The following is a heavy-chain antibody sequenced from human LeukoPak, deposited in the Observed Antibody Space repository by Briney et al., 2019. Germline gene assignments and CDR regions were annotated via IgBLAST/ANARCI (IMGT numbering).Heavy chain of an antibody. CDR1: GGTFSSYA. V-gene: IGHV1-18*01. D-gene: IGHD1-26*01. Sequence: ASVKVSCKASGGTFSSYAISWVRQAPGQGLEWMGWITTYNYKTNYSQNLQGRVTMTTDTSTRTAHMELWSLRSDVTAVYYCAREASLGGNQYPYWGQGTLVTVSS. CDR3: AREASLGGNQYPY. J-gene: IGHJ4*02. CDR2: ITTYNYKT.